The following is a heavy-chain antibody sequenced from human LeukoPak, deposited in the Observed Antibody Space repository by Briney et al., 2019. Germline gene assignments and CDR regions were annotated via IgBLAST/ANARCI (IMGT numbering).Heavy chain of an antibody. J-gene: IGHJ4*02. CDR2: IGIAGDT. V-gene: IGHV3-13*04. CDR1: GFTFSSYD. CDR3: ARGGDRDY. Sequence: PAGSLRLSCAASGFTFSSYDMHWVRQVTRKRLEWVSAIGIAGDTYYLDSVKGRFTISRENAKNSLYLQMNSLRAGDTAVYYCARGGDRDYWGQGTLVTVSS.